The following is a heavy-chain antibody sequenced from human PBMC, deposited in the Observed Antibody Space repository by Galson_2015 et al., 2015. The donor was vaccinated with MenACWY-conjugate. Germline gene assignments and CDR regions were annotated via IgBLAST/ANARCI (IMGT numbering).Heavy chain of an antibody. J-gene: IGHJ4*02. V-gene: IGHV3-21*01. CDR1: GYAFSTYR. CDR3: ARSPMKTNLDY. Sequence: SLRLSCAASGYAFSTYRMHWVRQTPGKGLEWVSSISGDSLYLYYADSMRGRFTISRDNAKNSLYLQMNSLRAEDTAVYYCARSPMKTNLDYWVQGILVTVSS. CDR2: ISGDSLYL.